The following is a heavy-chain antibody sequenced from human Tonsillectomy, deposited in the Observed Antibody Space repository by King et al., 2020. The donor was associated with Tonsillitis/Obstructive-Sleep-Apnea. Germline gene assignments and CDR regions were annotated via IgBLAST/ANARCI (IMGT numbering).Heavy chain of an antibody. CDR3: ARAYYDILTGYLDDAFDI. V-gene: IGHV4-59*08. CDR2: IFYSGST. CDR1: GGSISSYY. Sequence: VQLQESGPGLVKPSETLSLTCTVSGGSISSYYWSWIRQPPGKGLEWIAYIFYSGSTNYNPSLKSRVTISVDTSKNQFSLKLSSVTAAETAVYYCARAYYDILTGYLDDAFDIWGQGTMVTVSS. D-gene: IGHD3-9*01. J-gene: IGHJ3*02.